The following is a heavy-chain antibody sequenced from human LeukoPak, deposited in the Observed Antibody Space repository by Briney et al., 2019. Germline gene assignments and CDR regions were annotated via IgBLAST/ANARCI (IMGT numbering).Heavy chain of an antibody. CDR1: GGSISSYY. Sequence: PSETLSLTCTVSGGSISSYYWSWIRQPAGKGLEWIGRIYTSGSTNYNPSLKSRVTISVDKSKNQFSLKLSSVTAADTDVYYCARDNVDTAMVYLWWLDPWGQGTLVTVSS. V-gene: IGHV4-4*07. CDR2: IYTSGST. CDR3: ARDNVDTAMVYLWWLDP. J-gene: IGHJ5*02. D-gene: IGHD5-18*01.